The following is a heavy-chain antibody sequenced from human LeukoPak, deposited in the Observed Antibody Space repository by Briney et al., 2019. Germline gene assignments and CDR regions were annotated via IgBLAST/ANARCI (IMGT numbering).Heavy chain of an antibody. D-gene: IGHD3-22*01. J-gene: IGHJ4*02. CDR2: ISGSGGST. Sequence: GGSLRLSCAASGFTFSSYAMSWVRQAPGKGLEWVSAISGSGGSTYYADSVKGRFTISRDNSKNTLYLQMNSLRAEDTAVYYCAKGYRYYYDSSGSSVDYWGQGTLVTVSS. CDR3: AKGYRYYYDSSGSSVDY. CDR1: GFTFSSYA. V-gene: IGHV3-23*01.